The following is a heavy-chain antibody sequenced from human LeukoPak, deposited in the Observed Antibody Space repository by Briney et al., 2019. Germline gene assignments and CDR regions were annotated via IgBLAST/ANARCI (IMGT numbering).Heavy chain of an antibody. D-gene: IGHD6-19*01. J-gene: IGHJ4*02. CDR1: GVSISSIHSY. V-gene: IGHV4-39*01. Sequence: SETLSLTCTVSGVSISSIHSYWGWIRQTPGKGLEWIGSIYYTGSIYYNPSLKSRVTISVDTSKNQFSLKLSSVTAADTAVYYCAYRPARYSSGWYGPPYWGQGTLVTVSS. CDR2: IYYTGSI. CDR3: AYRPARYSSGWYGPPY.